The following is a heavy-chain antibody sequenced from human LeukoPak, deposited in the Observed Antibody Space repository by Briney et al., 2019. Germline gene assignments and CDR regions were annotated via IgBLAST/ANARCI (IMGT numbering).Heavy chain of an antibody. V-gene: IGHV3-7*01. CDR1: GFTFSSYW. CDR3: ANSGSKGGLAY. CDR2: IKQDGSEK. Sequence: GGSLRLSCAASGFTFSSYWMSWVRRAPGKGLEWVANIKQDGSEKYYADSVKGRFTISRDNSKNTLYLQMNSLRAEDTAVYYCANSGSKGGLAYWGQGTLVTVSS. J-gene: IGHJ4*02. D-gene: IGHD1-26*01.